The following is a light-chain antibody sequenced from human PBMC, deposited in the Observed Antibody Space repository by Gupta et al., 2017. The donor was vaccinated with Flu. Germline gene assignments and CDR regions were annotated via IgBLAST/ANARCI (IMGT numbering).Light chain of an antibody. Sequence: DIQMTQSPSSLSASVGDRVSITCRASETISSHLNWYQHKPGKAPKLLIYGASTLHNGVPSRFSGSGSGTDFTLTISRLQPEDFATYYCQQCDDSWWTFGQGTKVEI. CDR2: GAS. J-gene: IGKJ1*01. CDR1: ETISSH. CDR3: QQCDDSWWT. V-gene: IGKV1-39*01.